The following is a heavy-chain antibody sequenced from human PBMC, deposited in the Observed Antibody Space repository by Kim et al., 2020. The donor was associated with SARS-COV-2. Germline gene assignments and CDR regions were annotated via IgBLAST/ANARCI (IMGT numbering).Heavy chain of an antibody. V-gene: IGHV4-59*08. CDR3: ARHADYGDYFDY. Sequence: YNPSLKSRVTISVDTSKNQFSLKLSSVTAADTAVYYCARHADYGDYFDYWGKGTLVTVSS. D-gene: IGHD4-17*01. J-gene: IGHJ4*02.